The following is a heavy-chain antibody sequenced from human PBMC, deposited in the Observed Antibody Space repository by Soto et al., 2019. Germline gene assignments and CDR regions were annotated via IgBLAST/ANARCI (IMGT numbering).Heavy chain of an antibody. V-gene: IGHV4-34*01. Sequence: PSETLSLTCAVYGGSFSGYHWSWIRQPPGKGLEWIGEINHSGSTNYNPSLKSRVTISLDTSNKQFPLKLSYVTAAGTAVYYCSRGYRARIFSGIDDFDIWGQGTMVTV. D-gene: IGHD3-9*01. CDR3: SRGYRARIFSGIDDFDI. CDR1: GGSFSGYH. CDR2: INHSGST. J-gene: IGHJ3*02.